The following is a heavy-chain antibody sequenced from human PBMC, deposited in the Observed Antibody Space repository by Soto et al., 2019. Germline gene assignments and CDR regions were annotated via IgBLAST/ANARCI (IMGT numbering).Heavy chain of an antibody. D-gene: IGHD1-26*01. V-gene: IGHV3-30-3*01. Sequence: QSGGSLRLSCAASGFTFSSYAMHWVRQAPGKGLEWVAVISYDGSNKYYADSVKGRFTISRDNSKNTLYLQMNSLRAEDTAVYYCARVRAVGYLSRNAFDIWGQGTMVTVSS. J-gene: IGHJ3*02. CDR3: ARVRAVGYLSRNAFDI. CDR2: ISYDGSNK. CDR1: GFTFSSYA.